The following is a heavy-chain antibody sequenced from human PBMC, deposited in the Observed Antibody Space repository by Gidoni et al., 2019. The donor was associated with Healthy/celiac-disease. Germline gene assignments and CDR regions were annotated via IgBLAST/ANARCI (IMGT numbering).Heavy chain of an antibody. CDR1: GCSISSGSYY. Sequence: VQLQESGPGMVKPSHTLSLTCTVSGCSISSGSYYWSWIRQPAGKGLEWIGRIYNRGSTNYNPSLKSRVTISVDTSKNQFALKLSSVTAADTAVYYCARGDAGSSSTLNWFDSWGQGTLVTVSS. V-gene: IGHV4-61*02. CDR3: ARGDAGSSSTLNWFDS. J-gene: IGHJ5*01. CDR2: IYNRGST. D-gene: IGHD6-6*01.